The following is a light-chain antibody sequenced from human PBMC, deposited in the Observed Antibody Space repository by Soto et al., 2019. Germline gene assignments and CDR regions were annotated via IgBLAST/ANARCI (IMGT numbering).Light chain of an antibody. CDR2: SES. CDR1: QGIGSY. V-gene: IGKV1-9*01. CDR3: QPLPTSVT. Sequence: DIQLTQSPSFLSASVGDRVTITCRASQGIGSYLAWYQQKPGKAPKLLIYSESTLQSGVPSRFSGSGSATEFALTISSLQPEDSATYYCQPLPTSVTFGHGTRLEIK. J-gene: IGKJ5*01.